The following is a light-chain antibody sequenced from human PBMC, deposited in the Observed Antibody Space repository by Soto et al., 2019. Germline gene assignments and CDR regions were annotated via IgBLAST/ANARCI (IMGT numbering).Light chain of an antibody. Sequence: AIRMAQSPSPLSASVGDRVTITCRASPDISDDLGWYQQKPGKTPKLLLYEASTLESGVPSRFSGSRSGTGFNPAISSLQPEDGGTYYCLQDYNFPHTFGQGTKVESK. CDR3: LQDYNFPHT. CDR2: EAS. V-gene: IGKV1-6*01. J-gene: IGKJ1*01. CDR1: PDISDD.